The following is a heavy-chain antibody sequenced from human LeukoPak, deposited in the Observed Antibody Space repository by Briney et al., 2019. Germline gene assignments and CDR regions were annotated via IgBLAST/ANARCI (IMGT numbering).Heavy chain of an antibody. CDR1: GGSFSGYY. Sequence: NSSETLSLTCAVCGGSFSGYYWSWIRQPPGKGLEWIGEVNHSGSTNYNPSLKSRVTISVDTSKNQFSLKLSSVTAADTAVYYCARGLSLVGATNDYWGQGTLVTVSS. CDR2: VNHSGST. D-gene: IGHD1-26*01. J-gene: IGHJ4*02. CDR3: ARGLSLVGATNDY. V-gene: IGHV4-34*01.